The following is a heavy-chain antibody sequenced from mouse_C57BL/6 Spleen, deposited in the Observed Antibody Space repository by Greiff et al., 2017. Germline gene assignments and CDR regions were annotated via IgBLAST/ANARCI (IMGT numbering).Heavy chain of an antibody. Sequence: VQLQQSGPELVKPGASVKISCKASGYTFTDYYINWVKQRPGQGLEWIGWIFPGSGSTYYNEKFKGKATLTVDKSSSTAYMLLSSLTSEDSAVYFCARDGEYNEGAMDYWGQGTSVTVSS. CDR2: IFPGSGST. J-gene: IGHJ4*01. CDR3: ARDGEYNEGAMDY. V-gene: IGHV1-75*01. CDR1: GYTFTDYY. D-gene: IGHD2-13*01.